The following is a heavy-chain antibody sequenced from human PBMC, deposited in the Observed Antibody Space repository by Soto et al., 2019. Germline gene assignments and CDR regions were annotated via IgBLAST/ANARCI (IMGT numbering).Heavy chain of an antibody. D-gene: IGHD3-10*01. CDR1: GASISSYY. Sequence: NPSETLSLTCTVSGASISSYYWSWIRQPAGKGLEWIGRIYIGGNTNYKPSLKSRVTISVDTSKKQFSLKLTSVTAADTAMYFCARVTTGSYYLDYWGQGILVTVSS. J-gene: IGHJ4*02. CDR2: IYIGGNT. V-gene: IGHV4-4*07. CDR3: ARVTTGSYYLDY.